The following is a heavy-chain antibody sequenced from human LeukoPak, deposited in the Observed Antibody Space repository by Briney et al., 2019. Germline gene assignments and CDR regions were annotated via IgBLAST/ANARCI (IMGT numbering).Heavy chain of an antibody. Sequence: GASVKVSCKASGGTFSSYAISWVRQAPGQGLEWMGGIIPIFGTANYAQKFQGRVTIPTDESTSTAYMELSSLRSEDTAVYYCARGIYGDYALGYWGQGTLVTVSS. CDR1: GGTFSSYA. CDR2: IIPIFGTA. CDR3: ARGIYGDYALGY. V-gene: IGHV1-69*05. J-gene: IGHJ4*02. D-gene: IGHD4-17*01.